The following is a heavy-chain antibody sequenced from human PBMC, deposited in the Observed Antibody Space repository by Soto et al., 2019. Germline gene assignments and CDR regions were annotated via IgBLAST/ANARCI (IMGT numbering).Heavy chain of an antibody. CDR3: ARDSRDCSGGSCYSFDY. CDR2: IYYSGST. D-gene: IGHD2-15*01. CDR1: GGSISSGGYY. V-gene: IGHV4-31*03. Sequence: TLSLTCTVSGGSISSGGYYWSWIRQHPGKGLEWIGYIYYSGSTYYNPSLKSRVTISVDTSKNQFSLKLSSVTAADTAVYYCARDSRDCSGGSCYSFDYWGQGTLVTVSS. J-gene: IGHJ4*02.